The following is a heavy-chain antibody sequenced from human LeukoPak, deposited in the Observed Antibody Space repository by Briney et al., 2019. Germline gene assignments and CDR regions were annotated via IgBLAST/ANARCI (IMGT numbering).Heavy chain of an antibody. CDR1: GYTFTGYY. CDR2: INPNSGGT. V-gene: IGHV1-2*02. D-gene: IGHD2-2*03. J-gene: IGHJ5*02. Sequence: ASXXVSCKASGYTFTGYYMHWVRQAPGQGLEWMGWINPNSGGTNYAQKFQGRVTMTRDTSISTAYMELSRLRSDDTAVYYCARAVDIVVVPAAPFDPWGQGTLVTVSS. CDR3: ARAVDIVVVPAAPFDP.